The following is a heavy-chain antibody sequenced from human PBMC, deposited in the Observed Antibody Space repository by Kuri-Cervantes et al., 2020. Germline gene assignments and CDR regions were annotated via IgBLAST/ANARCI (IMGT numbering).Heavy chain of an antibody. CDR2: INHSGST. CDR1: GGSFSGYY. Sequence: ETLSLTCAVYGGSFSGYYWSWIRQPPGKGLEWIGEINHSGSTNYNPSLKSRVTISVDTSKNQFSLKLSSVTAADTAVYYCARGRYCSSTSCYAGYYYYGMDVWGQGTTVTVSS. V-gene: IGHV4-34*01. CDR3: ARGRYCSSTSCYAGYYYYGMDV. D-gene: IGHD2-2*01. J-gene: IGHJ6*02.